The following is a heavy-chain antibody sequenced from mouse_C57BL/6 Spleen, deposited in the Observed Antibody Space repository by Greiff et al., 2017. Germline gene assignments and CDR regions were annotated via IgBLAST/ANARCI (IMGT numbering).Heavy chain of an antibody. V-gene: IGHV5-4*01. D-gene: IGHD1-1*01. CDR1: GFTFSSYA. J-gene: IGHJ3*01. CDR3: ARERDYGSSYVAWFAY. Sequence: DVQLQESGGGLVKPGGSLKLSCAASGFTFSSYAMSWVRQTPEKRLEWVATISDGGSYTYYPDNVKGRFTISRDNAKNNLYLQMSHLKSEDTAMYYCARERDYGSSYVAWFAYWGQGTLVTVSA. CDR2: ISDGGSYT.